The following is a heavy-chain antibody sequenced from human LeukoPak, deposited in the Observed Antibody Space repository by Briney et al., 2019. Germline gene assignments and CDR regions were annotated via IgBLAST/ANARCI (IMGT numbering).Heavy chain of an antibody. D-gene: IGHD5-18*01. Sequence: SETLSLTCTVSGGSISTYYWSWLRQPPGKGLEWIGYIYYSGSTNYNPSLKSRVTISLGTSKNQFSLKLSSVTAADTAVYYCARGNGRDTSFDYWGQGTLVTVSS. CDR2: IYYSGST. CDR1: GGSISTYY. J-gene: IGHJ4*02. CDR3: ARGNGRDTSFDY. V-gene: IGHV4-59*01.